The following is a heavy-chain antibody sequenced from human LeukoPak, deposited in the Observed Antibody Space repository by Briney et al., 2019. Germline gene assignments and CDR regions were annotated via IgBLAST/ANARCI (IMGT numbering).Heavy chain of an antibody. D-gene: IGHD2-15*01. J-gene: IGHJ4*02. CDR1: EYSFATYW. CDR3: ASEYCSGGNCYFDY. Sequence: KNGESLKISCKGSEYSFATYWIGWVRQMPGQGLEWMGIIFPGDSDTRYSPSFQGQVTISADKSISTAYLQWSSLKASDTAIYYCASEYCSGGNCYFDYWGQGTLVTVSS. CDR2: IFPGDSDT. V-gene: IGHV5-51*01.